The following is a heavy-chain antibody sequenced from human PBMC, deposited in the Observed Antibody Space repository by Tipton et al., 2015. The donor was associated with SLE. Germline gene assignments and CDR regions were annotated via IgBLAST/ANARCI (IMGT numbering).Heavy chain of an antibody. CDR3: ARGVPYFDY. J-gene: IGHJ4*02. CDR1: GYSISTGYY. CDR2: IYHSGSI. D-gene: IGHD3-3*01. Sequence: TLSLTCAVSGYSISTGYYWGWIRQPPGKGLEWIGSIYHSGSIFYNPSLKGRVTISVDTSNNQFSLKLNSVTAADTAVYYCARGVPYFDYWGQGTLVTVSS. V-gene: IGHV4-38-2*01.